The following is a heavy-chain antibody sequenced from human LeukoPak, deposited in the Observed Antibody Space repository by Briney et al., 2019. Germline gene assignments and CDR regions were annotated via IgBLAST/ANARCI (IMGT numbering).Heavy chain of an antibody. CDR2: IYYSGST. CDR3: AREVDSSTWYEGADAFDI. J-gene: IGHJ3*02. CDR1: GGSISIGSYY. D-gene: IGHD6-13*01. V-gene: IGHV4-61*02. Sequence: PSETLSLTCTVSGGSISIGSYYWNWIRQPAGKGLEWIGRIYYSGSTNYNPSLKSRVTISVDTSKNQFSLKLSSVTAADTAVYYCAREVDSSTWYEGADAFDIWGQGTLVTVSS.